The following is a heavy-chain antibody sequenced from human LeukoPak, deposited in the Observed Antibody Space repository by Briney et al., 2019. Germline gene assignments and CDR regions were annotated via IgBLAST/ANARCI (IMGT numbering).Heavy chain of an antibody. CDR3: ARHSGSYAFDY. V-gene: IGHV1-18*01. J-gene: IGHJ4*02. CDR1: GYTFIKYG. CDR2: VSTYNDKK. D-gene: IGHD1-26*01. Sequence: GASVKVSRKASGYTFIKYGISWVRQAPGQGLEWMGWVSTYNDKKDYAQKFQGRVIMATDTSTTTAYMELGSLRSDDTAVYYCARHSGSYAFDYWGQGTLVTVSS.